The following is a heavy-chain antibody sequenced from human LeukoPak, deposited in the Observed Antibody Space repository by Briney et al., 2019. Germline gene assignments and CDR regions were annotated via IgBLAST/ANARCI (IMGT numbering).Heavy chain of an antibody. CDR2: ISYDGSNK. CDR1: GFTFSSYA. J-gene: IGHJ3*02. CDR3: ARGLQYSSSWYPSLNAFDI. V-gene: IGHV3-30-3*01. D-gene: IGHD6-13*01. Sequence: GGSLRLSCAASGFTFSSYAMSWVRQAPGKGLEWVAVISYDGSNKYYADSVKGRFTISRDNSKNTLYLQVNSLRAEDTAVYYCARGLQYSSSWYPSLNAFDIWGQGTMVTVSS.